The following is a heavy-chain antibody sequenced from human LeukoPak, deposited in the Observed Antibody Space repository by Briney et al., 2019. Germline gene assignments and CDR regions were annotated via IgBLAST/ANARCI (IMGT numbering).Heavy chain of an antibody. CDR1: GFTFSSYS. CDR2: ISGSGSVS. V-gene: IGHV3-48*02. D-gene: IGHD3-10*01. CDR3: ARDGGFGFLAAFDI. Sequence: GSLRLSCAASGFTFSSYSMNWVRQAPGKGLEWISYISGSGSVSYYEDSVKGRFTISRDNAKNSLYLQMNSLRDEDTALYYCARDGGFGFLAAFDIWGQGTMVTVSS. J-gene: IGHJ3*02.